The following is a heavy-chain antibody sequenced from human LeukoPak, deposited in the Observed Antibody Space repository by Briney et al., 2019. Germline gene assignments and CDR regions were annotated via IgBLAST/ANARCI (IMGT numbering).Heavy chain of an antibody. CDR1: GYSISSGYY. CDR2: IYHSGST. CDR3: AREGNYDSINYYYYYMDV. J-gene: IGHJ6*03. Sequence: SETLSLTCTVSGYSISSGYYWGWIRQPPGKGLEWIGSIYHSGSTYYNPSLKSRVTISVDTSKNQFSLKLSSVTAADTAVYYCAREGNYDSINYYYYYMDVWGKGTTVTVSS. D-gene: IGHD1-7*01. V-gene: IGHV4-38-2*02.